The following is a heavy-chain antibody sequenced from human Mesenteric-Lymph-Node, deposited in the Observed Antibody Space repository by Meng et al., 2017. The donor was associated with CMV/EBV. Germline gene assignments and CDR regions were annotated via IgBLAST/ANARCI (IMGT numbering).Heavy chain of an antibody. J-gene: IGHJ6*02. CDR1: GFTVSSNY. V-gene: IGHV3-53*01. CDR2: IYSGGST. Sequence: GGSLRLSCAASGFTVSSNYMSWVRQAPGKGLEWVSVIYSGGSTYYADSVKGRFTISRDNAKNSLYLQMNSLRAEDTAVYYCARGVVQMGPDVWGQGTTVTVSS. D-gene: IGHD1-1*01. CDR3: ARGVVQMGPDV.